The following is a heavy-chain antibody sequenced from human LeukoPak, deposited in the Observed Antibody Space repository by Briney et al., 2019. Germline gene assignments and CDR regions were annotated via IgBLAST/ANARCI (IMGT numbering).Heavy chain of an antibody. CDR2: IIPIFGTA. CDR3: ARELGNRYNWNDGEGAFDI. J-gene: IGHJ3*02. CDR1: GGTFSSYA. D-gene: IGHD1-1*01. Sequence: SVKVTCKASGGTFSSYAISWVRQAPGQGLEWMGGIIPIFGTANYAQKFQGRVTTTADESTSTAYMELSSLRSEDTAVYYCARELGNRYNWNDGEGAFDIWGQGQWSPSLQ. V-gene: IGHV1-69*13.